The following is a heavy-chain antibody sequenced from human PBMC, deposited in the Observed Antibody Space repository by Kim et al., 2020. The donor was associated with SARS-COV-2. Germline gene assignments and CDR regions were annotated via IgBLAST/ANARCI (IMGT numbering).Heavy chain of an antibody. D-gene: IGHD6-19*01. J-gene: IGHJ3*02. V-gene: IGHV3-9*01. Sequence: KGRFTITRDNAKNSLYLQMNSLRAEDTALYYCAKNGYSSGWYGAFDIWGQGPMVTVSS. CDR3: AKNGYSSGWYGAFDI.